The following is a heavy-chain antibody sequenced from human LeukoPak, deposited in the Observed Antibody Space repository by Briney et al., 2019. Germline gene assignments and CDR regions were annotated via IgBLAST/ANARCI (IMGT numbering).Heavy chain of an antibody. D-gene: IGHD3-10*01. CDR2: ISGSGGGT. Sequence: GGSLRLSCAASGVTFSSYAMRGGREAPGGGVEWGSAISGSGGGTYYADSVRGGFTISRDNSKNTLYMKRDRLRAEETAGYYCAKVSYGSGNYRSFTFDYWGQGTLVTVSS. V-gene: IGHV3-23*01. CDR1: GVTFSSYA. J-gene: IGHJ4*02. CDR3: AKVSYGSGNYRSFTFDY.